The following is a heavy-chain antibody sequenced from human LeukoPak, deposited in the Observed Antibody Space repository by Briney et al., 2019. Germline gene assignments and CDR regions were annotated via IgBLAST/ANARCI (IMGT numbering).Heavy chain of an antibody. D-gene: IGHD5-12*01. CDR2: FHYSGST. J-gene: IGHJ3*02. Sequence: SETLSLTCTVSGGSTSSYYWSWIRQPPGKGLEWIGYFHYSGSTYYNPSLKSRVTISVDTSKNQFSLKLSSVTAADTAVYYCASGAATNAFDIWGQGTMVTVSS. V-gene: IGHV4-59*08. CDR1: GGSTSSYY. CDR3: ASGAATNAFDI.